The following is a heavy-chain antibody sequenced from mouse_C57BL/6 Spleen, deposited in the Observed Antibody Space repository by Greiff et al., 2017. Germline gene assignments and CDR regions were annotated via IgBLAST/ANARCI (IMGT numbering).Heavy chain of an antibody. CDR3: ARSPPRRGYAMDY. D-gene: IGHD2-10*02. Sequence: EVKLVESGGGLVQPGGSLSLSCAASGFTFTDYYMSWVRQPPGKALEWLGFIRNKANGYTTEYSASVKGRFTISRDNSQSILYLQMNALRAEDSATYYCARSPPRRGYAMDYWGQGTSVTVSS. CDR1: GFTFTDYY. J-gene: IGHJ4*01. V-gene: IGHV7-3*01. CDR2: IRNKANGYTT.